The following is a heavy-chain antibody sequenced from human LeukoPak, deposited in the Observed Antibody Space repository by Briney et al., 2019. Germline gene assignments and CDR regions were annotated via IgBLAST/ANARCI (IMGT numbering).Heavy chain of an antibody. J-gene: IGHJ2*01. D-gene: IGHD2-21*02. CDR2: ISGYNGNT. CDR1: GYTFISYG. Sequence: ASVNVSCKASGYTFISYGISWVRQAPGQGLEWMGLISGYNGNTNYAQNLQGRVTMTTDTSTSTAYMELRSLRSDDTAVYYCARGLGVVTAQSEQPKPRYFDLWGRGTQVTVSS. V-gene: IGHV1-18*01. CDR3: ARGLGVVTAQSEQPKPRYFDL.